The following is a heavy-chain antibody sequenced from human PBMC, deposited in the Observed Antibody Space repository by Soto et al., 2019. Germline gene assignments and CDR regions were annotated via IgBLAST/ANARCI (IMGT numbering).Heavy chain of an antibody. Sequence: SETLSLTCTVSGGSISSYYWSWIRQPPGKGLEWIGYIYYSGSTNYNPSLKSRVTISVDTSKNQFSLKLSSVTAADTAVYYCARDNAGLSGFDPWGQGTLVTVSS. J-gene: IGHJ5*02. CDR1: GGSISSYY. CDR2: IYYSGST. D-gene: IGHD2-8*01. V-gene: IGHV4-59*01. CDR3: ARDNAGLSGFDP.